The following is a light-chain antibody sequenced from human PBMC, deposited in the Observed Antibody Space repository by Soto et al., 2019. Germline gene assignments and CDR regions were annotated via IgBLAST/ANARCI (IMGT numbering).Light chain of an antibody. V-gene: IGLV4-69*01. Sequence: QAVLTQSPSASASLGASVKLTCTLSSGHSNYAIAWHQQQSEKGPRYLMKLNSDGSHSKGDGIPDRFSGSSSGAERYLSISSLQSEDEDDYYCHTWGSGIVVFGGGTKLTVL. CDR3: HTWGSGIVV. J-gene: IGLJ2*01. CDR2: LNSDGSH. CDR1: SGHSNYA.